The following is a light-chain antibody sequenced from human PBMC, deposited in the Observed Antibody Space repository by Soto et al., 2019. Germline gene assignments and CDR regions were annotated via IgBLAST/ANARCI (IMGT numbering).Light chain of an antibody. CDR1: QSVSSSY. Sequence: EIMLMQSPGTLSLSPGERATLSCRASQSVSSSYLAWYQQKPGQAPRLLIYGASSRATGIPDRFSGSGSGTDFTLTISRLEPEDFAVYYCQQYGSSPWTFGQGTKVDI. V-gene: IGKV3-20*01. J-gene: IGKJ1*01. CDR3: QQYGSSPWT. CDR2: GAS.